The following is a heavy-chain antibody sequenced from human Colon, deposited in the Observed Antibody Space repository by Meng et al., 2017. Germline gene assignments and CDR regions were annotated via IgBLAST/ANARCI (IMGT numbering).Heavy chain of an antibody. CDR3: VCFGGFSGFDP. J-gene: IGHJ5*02. CDR1: GGSGSSGSYY. CDR2: INSDGGGG. V-gene: IGHV3-74*01. D-gene: IGHD3-10*01. Sequence: VQLQESGPGLVRPSETLSLTCTVSGGSGSSGSYYWSWVRQAPGKGLEWVSRINSDGGGGTYADFVKGRFTISRDNAKNTLYLQMNSLTAEDTAVYYCVCFGGFSGFDPWGQGILVTVSS.